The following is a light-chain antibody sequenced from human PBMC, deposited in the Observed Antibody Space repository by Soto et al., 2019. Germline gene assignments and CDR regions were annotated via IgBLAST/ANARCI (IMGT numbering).Light chain of an antibody. V-gene: IGKV3-15*01. Sequence: IVMTQSPVTLSVSPGEIATLSCRASQSVSSNLAWYQQRPGQAPRLLMYAASTPATGIPARFSGSWSGTEFSLTISGLQSEDFVVYFCQQYDNWPLTVGGGTKVE. CDR3: QQYDNWPLT. CDR2: AAS. J-gene: IGKJ4*01. CDR1: QSVSSN.